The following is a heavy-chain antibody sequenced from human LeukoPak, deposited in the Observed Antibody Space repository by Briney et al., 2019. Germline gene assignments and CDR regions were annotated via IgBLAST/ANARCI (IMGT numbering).Heavy chain of an antibody. CDR1: GGTFSSYA. J-gene: IGHJ4*02. D-gene: IGHD2-15*01. V-gene: IGHV1-69*13. CDR2: IIPIFGTA. Sequence: ASVKVSCKASGGTFSSYAISWVRQAPGQGLEWMGGIIPIFGTANYAQKFQGRVTITADESTSTAYMELSSLRSGDTAVYYCARAEVSYCSGGSCYSTCYFDYWGQGTLVTVSS. CDR3: ARAEVSYCSGGSCYSTCYFDY.